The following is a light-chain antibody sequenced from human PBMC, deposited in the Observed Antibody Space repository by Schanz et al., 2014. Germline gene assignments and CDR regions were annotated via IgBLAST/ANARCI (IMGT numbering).Light chain of an antibody. CDR2: EVS. J-gene: IGLJ3*02. CDR1: SNDVGSYNR. Sequence: QSALTQPPSVSGSPGQSVTISCTGTSNDVGSYNRVSWYQQPPGTAPKLMIYEVSNRPSGVPDRFSGSKSGNTASLTISGLQAEDEADYYCASWDDSLNARVFGGGTKLTVL. V-gene: IGLV2-18*01. CDR3: ASWDDSLNARV.